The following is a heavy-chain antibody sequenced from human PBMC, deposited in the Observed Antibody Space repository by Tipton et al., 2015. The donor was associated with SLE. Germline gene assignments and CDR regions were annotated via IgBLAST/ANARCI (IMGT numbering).Heavy chain of an antibody. CDR2: IYYSGST. CDR3: ARDLRSGGYYYYYYMDV. J-gene: IGHJ6*03. Sequence: TLSLTCTVSGGSISSGGYYWGWIRRPPGKGLEWIGYIYYSGSTNYNPSLKSRVTISVDTSKNQFSLKLSSVTAADTAVYYCARDLRSGGYYYYYYMDVWGKGTTVTVSS. CDR1: GGSISSGGYY. V-gene: IGHV4-61*08. D-gene: IGHD1-14*01.